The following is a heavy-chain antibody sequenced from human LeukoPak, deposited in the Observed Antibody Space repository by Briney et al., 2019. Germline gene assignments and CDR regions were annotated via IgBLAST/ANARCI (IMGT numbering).Heavy chain of an antibody. V-gene: IGHV4-30-4*01. J-gene: IGHJ3*02. CDR2: IYDSGST. D-gene: IGHD2-15*01. Sequence: SETLSLTCTVSGASIRSGDYYWSWIRQPPGKGLEWIGYIYDSGSTYYNPSLKSRITISVDTSENRFSLKLSSVTATDSAVYYCARDCSGGSCYGAFDIWGQGTMVTVSS. CDR1: GASIRSGDYY. CDR3: ARDCSGGSCYGAFDI.